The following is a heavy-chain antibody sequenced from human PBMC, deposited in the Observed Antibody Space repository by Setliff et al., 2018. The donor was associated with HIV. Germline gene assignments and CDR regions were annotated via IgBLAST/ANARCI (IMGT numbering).Heavy chain of an antibody. CDR1: GFTFNNAW. D-gene: IGHD3-22*01. J-gene: IGHJ4*02. Sequence: PGGSLRLSCAASGFTFNNAWMTWVRQAPGKGLEWVGHIKSKTDGGTTDYAAPAKGRFIISRDDSKNTLYLQMNSLRSEDTAVYHCVTGVGTSSVDYWGQGAMVTVSS. CDR3: VTGVGTSSVDY. CDR2: IKSKTDGGTT. V-gene: IGHV3-15*01.